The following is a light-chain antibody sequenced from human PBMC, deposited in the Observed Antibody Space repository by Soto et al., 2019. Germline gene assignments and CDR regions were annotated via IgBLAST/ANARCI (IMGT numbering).Light chain of an antibody. Sequence: QSVLTQPASVSGSPGQSVTISCTGASSDVGAYEHVSWYQQHPGRAPKLILYDVNNRPSGASNHFSGSKSGNTASLVISGLQANAAADYYCSSYSTTTILVFGSGTKVTVL. CDR2: DVN. J-gene: IGLJ1*01. V-gene: IGLV2-14*03. CDR1: SSDVGAYEH. CDR3: SSYSTTTILV.